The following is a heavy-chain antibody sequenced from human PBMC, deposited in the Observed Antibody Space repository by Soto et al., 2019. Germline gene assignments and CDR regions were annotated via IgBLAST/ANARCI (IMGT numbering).Heavy chain of an antibody. D-gene: IGHD3-3*01. Sequence: GSLRLSCAASGFTFSRYGMHWVRQAPGEGLEWVSLTSYDGSDKYYADSVKGRFTISRENPKNTLYLQMNSLRVEDTAVYYCARVAFADFWSGYYLHYGLDVWGPGTTVTVSS. J-gene: IGHJ6*02. V-gene: IGHV3-30*03. CDR2: TSYDGSDK. CDR3: ARVAFADFWSGYYLHYGLDV. CDR1: GFTFSRYG.